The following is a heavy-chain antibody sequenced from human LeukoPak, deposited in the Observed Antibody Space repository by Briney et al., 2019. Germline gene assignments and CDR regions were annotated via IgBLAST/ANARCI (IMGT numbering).Heavy chain of an antibody. J-gene: IGHJ3*01. CDR3: AHRDSFASGGFDV. V-gene: IGHV2-5*02. D-gene: IGHD3-16*01. CDR2: VYWDEDE. Sequence: SGPTLVNPTQTLTLTCTFSGFAFERSGVGVAWIRLPPGKALEWLALVYWDEDERYSPSLQSRLTITKDTSKNHVLLTMTNMDPEDTGTYYCAHRDSFASGGFDVWGQGTVVIVSS. CDR1: GFAFERSGVG.